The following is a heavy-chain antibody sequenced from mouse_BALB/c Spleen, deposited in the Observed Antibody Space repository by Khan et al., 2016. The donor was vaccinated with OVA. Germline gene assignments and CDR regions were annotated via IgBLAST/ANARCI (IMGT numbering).Heavy chain of an antibody. J-gene: IGHJ3*01. CDR2: IDPFSGGT. Sequence: VQLQQSGPELMKPGASVKISCKASGYSFTSYYIHWVMQSHGKSLEWIGYIDPFSGGTTYNQKFKGKATLTVDKSSSTAYIHLSTLTSEDSAVYYCTRNGYVAWFTYWGQGTLVTVSA. CDR3: TRNGYVAWFTY. V-gene: IGHV1S135*01. D-gene: IGHD2-2*01. CDR1: GYSFTSYY.